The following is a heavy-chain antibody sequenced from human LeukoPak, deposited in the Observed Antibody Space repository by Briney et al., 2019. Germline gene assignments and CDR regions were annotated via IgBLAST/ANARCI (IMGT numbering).Heavy chain of an antibody. CDR3: ARDLVTVTKGFDI. D-gene: IGHD4-17*01. J-gene: IGHJ3*02. CDR2: ISYIGST. Sequence: SETLSLTCAVSADSFSSHYWTWIRQSPGKGLEWIGYISYIGSTNYNPSLKSRVTFSIDTSKNQFSLKLRSVTAADTAVYYCARDLVTVTKGFDIWGQGTMVRVSS. CDR1: ADSFSSHY. V-gene: IGHV4-59*11.